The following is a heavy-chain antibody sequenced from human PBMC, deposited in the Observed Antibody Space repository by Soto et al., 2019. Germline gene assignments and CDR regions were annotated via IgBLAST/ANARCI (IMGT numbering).Heavy chain of an antibody. V-gene: IGHV4-39*01. CDR2: IYYSGST. Sequence: QLQLQESGPGLVKPSETLSLTCTVSGGSISSSSYYWGWIRQPPGKGLEWIGSIYYSGSTYYNPSLKSRVTISGDTSKNPFSLKLSSVTAADTAVYYCARPHDYGDYVYWGQGTLVTVSS. CDR3: ARPHDYGDYVY. CDR1: GGSISSSSYY. J-gene: IGHJ4*02. D-gene: IGHD4-17*01.